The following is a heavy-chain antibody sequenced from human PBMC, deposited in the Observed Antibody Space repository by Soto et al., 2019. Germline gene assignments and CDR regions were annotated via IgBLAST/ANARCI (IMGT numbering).Heavy chain of an antibody. V-gene: IGHV1-18*01. Sequence: SVKVSFKASCYTFTSYGISWVRQAPGQGLEWMGWISAYNGNTNYAQKLQGRVTMTTDTSTSTAYMELRSLRSDDTAVYYCARGIYDSSGYTNWFDPWGQGTLVTSPQ. CDR3: ARGIYDSSGYTNWFDP. CDR1: CYTFTSYG. CDR2: ISAYNGNT. D-gene: IGHD3-22*01. J-gene: IGHJ5*02.